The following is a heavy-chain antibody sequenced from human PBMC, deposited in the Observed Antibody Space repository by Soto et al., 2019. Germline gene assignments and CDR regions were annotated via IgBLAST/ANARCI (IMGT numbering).Heavy chain of an antibody. J-gene: IGHJ6*02. CDR2: FDPEDGET. V-gene: IGHV1-24*01. CDR1: GYTLTELS. D-gene: IGHD6-19*01. Sequence: ASVKVSCKVSGYTLTELSMHWVRQAPGKGLEWMGGFDPEDGETIYAQKFQGRVTMTEDTSTDTAYMELSSPRSEDTAVYYCATVSQWLVRGGVYYYYYGMDVWGQGTTVTVSS. CDR3: ATVSQWLVRGGVYYYYYGMDV.